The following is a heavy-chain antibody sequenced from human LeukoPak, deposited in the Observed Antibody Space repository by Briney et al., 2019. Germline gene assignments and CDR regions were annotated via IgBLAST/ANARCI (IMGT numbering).Heavy chain of an antibody. Sequence: SETLSLTCAVYGGSFSGYYWSWIRQPPGTGLEWIGEINHSGSTNYNPSLKSRVTISVDTSKNQFSLKLSSVTAADTAVYYCAREFRPGYGSGSYYNCFDYWGQGTLVTVSS. V-gene: IGHV4-34*01. CDR2: INHSGST. D-gene: IGHD3-10*01. CDR3: AREFRPGYGSGSYYNCFDY. J-gene: IGHJ4*02. CDR1: GGSFSGYY.